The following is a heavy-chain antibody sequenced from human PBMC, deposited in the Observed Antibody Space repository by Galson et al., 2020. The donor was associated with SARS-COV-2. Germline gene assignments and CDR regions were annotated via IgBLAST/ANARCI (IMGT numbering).Heavy chain of an antibody. Sequence: ASVKVSCKASGYTFTSYYMHWVRQAPGQGLEWMGTINPSGGGTNYAQKFQGRVITTRDMSTSTVYMELSSLRSDDTAVYYCARGAYYDSNARADYWGQGTLVTVSS. CDR3: ARGAYYDSNARADY. V-gene: IGHV1-46*01. CDR2: INPSGGGT. J-gene: IGHJ4*02. CDR1: GYTFTSYY. D-gene: IGHD3-22*01.